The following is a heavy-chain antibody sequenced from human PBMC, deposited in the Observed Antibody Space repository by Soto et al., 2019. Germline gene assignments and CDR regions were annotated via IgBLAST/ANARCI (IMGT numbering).Heavy chain of an antibody. D-gene: IGHD2-8*01. CDR1: GFTVSSNY. V-gene: IGHV3-66*01. CDR3: AKTSMDYYCMDV. CDR2: IYSGGST. J-gene: IGHJ6*03. Sequence: PGGSLRLSCAASGFTVSSNYMSWVRQAPGKGLEWVSVIYSGGSTYYADSVKGRFTISRDNSKNTLYLQMNSLRAEDTAVYYCAKTSMDYYCMDVWGKGTTVTVS.